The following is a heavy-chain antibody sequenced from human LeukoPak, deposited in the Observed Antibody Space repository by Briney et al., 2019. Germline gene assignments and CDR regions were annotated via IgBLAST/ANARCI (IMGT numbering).Heavy chain of an antibody. V-gene: IGHV3-23*01. CDR1: GFTFSSYA. D-gene: IGHD3-10*01. J-gene: IGHJ4*02. Sequence: GGSLRLSCAASGFTFSSYAMSWVRQAPGKGLEWVSAISGSGGSTYYADSVKGRFTISRDNSKNTLYLQMNSLRAEDTAVYYCAKFRGRGVIWYCFDYWGQGTLVTVSS. CDR2: ISGSGGST. CDR3: AKFRGRGVIWYCFDY.